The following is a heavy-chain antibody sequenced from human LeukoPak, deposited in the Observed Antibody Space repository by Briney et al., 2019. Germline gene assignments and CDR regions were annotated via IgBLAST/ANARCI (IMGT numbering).Heavy chain of an antibody. V-gene: IGHV3-30*02. Sequence: GGSLRLSCAASGFTFSSYGMHWVRQAPGKGLEWVAFIRYDGSNKYYVDSVKGRFTISRDNSKNTLYLQMNSLRAEDTAVYYCAREPHIAVVTHFDYWGQGTLVTVSS. J-gene: IGHJ4*02. CDR2: IRYDGSNK. CDR3: AREPHIAVVTHFDY. D-gene: IGHD6-19*01. CDR1: GFTFSSYG.